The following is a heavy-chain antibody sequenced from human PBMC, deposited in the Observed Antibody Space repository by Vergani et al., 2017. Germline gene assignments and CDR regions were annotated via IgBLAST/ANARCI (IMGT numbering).Heavy chain of an antibody. V-gene: IGHV4-39*01. D-gene: IGHD2-21*02. CDR2: IYYSGST. CDR1: GGSISSSSYY. CDR3: ARHLAYCGGYCYPYYYGMDV. J-gene: IGHJ6*02. Sequence: QLQLQESGPGLVKPSETLYLTCTVSGGSISSSSYYWGWLRQPPGKGLEWIGSIYYSGSTYYNPSLKSRVTISVDTSKNHFSLKLSSVTAANTAVYYCARHLAYCGGYCYPYYYGMDVWGQGTTVTVSS.